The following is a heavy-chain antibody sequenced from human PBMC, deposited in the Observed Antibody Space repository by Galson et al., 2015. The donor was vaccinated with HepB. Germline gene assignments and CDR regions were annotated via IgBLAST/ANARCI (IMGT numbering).Heavy chain of an antibody. D-gene: IGHD3-3*01. CDR2: INAGNGNT. CDR1: GYTFTSYA. J-gene: IGHJ4*02. V-gene: IGHV1-3*01. Sequence: SVKVSCKASGYTFTSYAMHWVRQAPGQRLEWMGWINAGNGNTKYSQKFQGRVTITRDTSASTAYMELSSLRSEDTAVYYCARGTIFRSFFDYWGQGTLVTVSS. CDR3: ARGTIFRSFFDY.